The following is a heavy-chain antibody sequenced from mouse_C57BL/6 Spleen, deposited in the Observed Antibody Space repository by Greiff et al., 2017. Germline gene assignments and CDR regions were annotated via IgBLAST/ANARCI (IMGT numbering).Heavy chain of an antibody. J-gene: IGHJ4*01. CDR1: GFSLTSYG. D-gene: IGHD2-4*01. Sequence: VQLQEPGPGLVAPSQSLSITCTVSGFSLTSYGVSWVRQPPGKGLEWLGVIWGDGSTNNHSDLIYRLSNSKDNAKNQVFLKLNSLQTDDTATYYCAKGGGYYDYDEVYYAMDYWGQGASVTVSS. V-gene: IGHV2-3*01. CDR2: IWGDGST. CDR3: AKGGGYYDYDEVYYAMDY.